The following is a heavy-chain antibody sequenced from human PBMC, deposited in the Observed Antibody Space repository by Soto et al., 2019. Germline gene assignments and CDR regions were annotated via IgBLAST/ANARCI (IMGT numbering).Heavy chain of an antibody. CDR2: IDPSDSYT. CDR3: ARFPRGVVVPAATHDYYYYGMDV. V-gene: IGHV5-10-1*01. Sequence: GESLKISCKGSGYSFTSYWISWVRQMPGKGLEWMGRIDPSDSYTNYSPSFQGHVTISADKSISTAYLQWSSLKASDTAMYYCARFPRGVVVPAATHDYYYYGMDVWGQGTTVTVSS. D-gene: IGHD2-2*01. CDR1: GYSFTSYW. J-gene: IGHJ6*02.